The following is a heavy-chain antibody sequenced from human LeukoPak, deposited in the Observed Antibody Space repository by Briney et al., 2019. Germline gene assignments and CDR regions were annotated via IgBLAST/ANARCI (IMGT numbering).Heavy chain of an antibody. J-gene: IGHJ4*02. CDR2: IGTAGDT. V-gene: IGHV3-13*01. CDR1: GFTFSSYD. D-gene: IGHD3-3*01. Sequence: GGSLRLSCAASGFTFSSYDMHWVRQATGKGLEWVSAIGTAGDTYYPGSVKGRFTISRENAKNSLYLQMNSLRAGDTAVYYCARDQGYDFWSGYYPAQYWGQGTLVTVSS. CDR3: ARDQGYDFWSGYYPAQY.